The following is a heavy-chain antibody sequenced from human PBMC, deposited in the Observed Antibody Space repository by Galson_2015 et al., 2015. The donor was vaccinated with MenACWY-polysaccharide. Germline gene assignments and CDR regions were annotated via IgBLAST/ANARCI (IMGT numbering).Heavy chain of an antibody. D-gene: IGHD6-13*01. CDR2: INSDGSST. V-gene: IGHV3-74*01. J-gene: IGHJ6*02. CDR3: ARAGIAAAHGNHSSYGMAV. Sequence: SLRLSCAASGFTFSSYWMHWVRQAPGKGLVWVSRINSDGSSTSYADSVKGRLTISRDNAKNTLYLQMNSLRAEDTAVYYCARAGIAAAHGNHSSYGMAVWGQGTTVTVSS. CDR1: GFTFSSYW.